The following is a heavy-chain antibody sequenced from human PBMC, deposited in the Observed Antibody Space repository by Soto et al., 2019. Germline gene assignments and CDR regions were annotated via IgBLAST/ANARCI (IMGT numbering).Heavy chain of an antibody. CDR2: ISYDGSNK. V-gene: IGHV3-30*18. D-gene: IGHD2-2*01. CDR1: GFTFSSYG. J-gene: IGHJ6*02. Sequence: QVQLVESGGGVVQPGRSLRLSCAASGFTFSSYGMHWVRQAPGKGLEWVAVISYDGSNKYYADSVKGRFTISRDNSKNTLYLQMNSLRAEDTAVYYCAKDLIVLLPPPMMEGYYYYYGMDVWGQGTTVTVSS. CDR3: AKDLIVLLPPPMMEGYYYYYGMDV.